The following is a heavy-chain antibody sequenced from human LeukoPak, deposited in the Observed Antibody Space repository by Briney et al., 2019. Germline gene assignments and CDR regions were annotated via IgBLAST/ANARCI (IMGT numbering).Heavy chain of an antibody. CDR3: ARSKSHSWHNFDD. D-gene: IGHD6-13*01. V-gene: IGHV3-30-3*01. CDR2: ISYDGSSL. J-gene: IGHJ4*02. Sequence: PGGSLRLSCAASGFTFSTYAMHCVRQAPGKGLEWVAIISYDGSSLHYADSVKDRFTISRDNSKNTLYLQMNSLRAEDTAVYFCARSKSHSWHNFDDWGQGNLVTVSS. CDR1: GFTFSTYA.